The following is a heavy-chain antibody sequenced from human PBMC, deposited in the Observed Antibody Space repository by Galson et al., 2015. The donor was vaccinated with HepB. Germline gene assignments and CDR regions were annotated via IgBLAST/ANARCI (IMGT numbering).Heavy chain of an antibody. V-gene: IGHV1-3*01. J-gene: IGHJ4*02. D-gene: IGHD3-10*02. Sequence: SVKVSCKASGCTFTSYAMNWVRQAPGQRLEWMGWINAGNGNTKYSQKFQGRVTITRDTSAGTAYMELSSLRSEDTAVYYGARLVVRGVYFDYWGQGTLVTVSS. CDR2: INAGNGNT. CDR3: ARLVVRGVYFDY. CDR1: GCTFTSYA.